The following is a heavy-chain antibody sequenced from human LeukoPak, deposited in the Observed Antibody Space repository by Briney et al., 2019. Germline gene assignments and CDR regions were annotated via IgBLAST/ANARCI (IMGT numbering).Heavy chain of an antibody. CDR1: GFTFSNYT. D-gene: IGHD3-10*01. Sequence: GGSLRLSCAASGFTFSNYTMSWVRQAPGKGLEWVSAISGSGGGTYYADSVKGRFTISRDNSKNTLYLQMNSLRAEDTAVYYCARVVPPTDYGSGSYFWDPYYFDYWGQGTLVTVSS. CDR2: ISGSGGGT. V-gene: IGHV3-23*01. CDR3: ARVVPPTDYGSGSYFWDPYYFDY. J-gene: IGHJ4*02.